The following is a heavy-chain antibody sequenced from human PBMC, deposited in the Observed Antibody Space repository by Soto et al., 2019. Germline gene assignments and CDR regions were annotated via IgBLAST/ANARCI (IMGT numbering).Heavy chain of an antibody. CDR3: ARERRRGYARGYFDY. J-gene: IGHJ4*02. D-gene: IGHD5-18*01. V-gene: IGHV3-7*01. CDR2: IKQDGSEK. Sequence: EVQLVESGGGLVQPGGSLRLSCAASGFTFSSYWMSWVRQAPGKGLEWVANIKQDGSEKYYVDSVKGRFTISRDNAKNSLYLQMNSLRAEDTAVYYCARERRRGYARGYFDYWGQGTLVTVSS. CDR1: GFTFSSYW.